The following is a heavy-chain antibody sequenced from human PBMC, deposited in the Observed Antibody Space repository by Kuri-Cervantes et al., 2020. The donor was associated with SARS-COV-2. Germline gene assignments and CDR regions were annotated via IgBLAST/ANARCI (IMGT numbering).Heavy chain of an antibody. CDR2: ISRSSSTI. Sequence: GESLKISCAASGFTFSSYSMNWVRQAPGKGLEWVSYISRSSSTIYYADSVKGRFTISRDNAKNSLYLQMNSLRAEDTAVYYCARGIRGSWYVFDYWGQGTLVTVSS. CDR3: ARGIRGSWYVFDY. D-gene: IGHD6-13*01. J-gene: IGHJ4*02. V-gene: IGHV3-48*01. CDR1: GFTFSSYS.